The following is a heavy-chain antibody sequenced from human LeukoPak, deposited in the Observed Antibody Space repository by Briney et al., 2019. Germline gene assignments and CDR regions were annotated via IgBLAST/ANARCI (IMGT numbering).Heavy chain of an antibody. CDR2: IYYSGST. Sequence: SETLSLTCTVSGGSISSYYWGWIRQPPGKGLEWIGSIYYSGSTYYNPSLKSRVTISVDTSKNQFSLKLSSVTAADTAVYYCARATKGHSTVTTGWFDPWGQGTLVTVSS. V-gene: IGHV4-39*07. D-gene: IGHD4-17*01. CDR3: ARATKGHSTVTTGWFDP. J-gene: IGHJ5*02. CDR1: GGSISSYY.